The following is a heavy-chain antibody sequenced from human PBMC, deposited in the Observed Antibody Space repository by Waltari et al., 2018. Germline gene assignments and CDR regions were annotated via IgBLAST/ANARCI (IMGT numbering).Heavy chain of an antibody. Sequence: QLQLQESGPGLVKPSETLSLTCTVSGGSISSSSYYWGWIRQPPGKGLEWMGSIYYSGSTSSTPALKSRVTISVDTSKNQFSLKLSSVTAADTAVYYCARDFRGRIIAARLGAFDIWGQGTMVTVSS. V-gene: IGHV4-39*07. CDR3: ARDFRGRIIAARLGAFDI. CDR1: GGSISSSSYY. CDR2: IYYSGST. J-gene: IGHJ3*02. D-gene: IGHD6-6*01.